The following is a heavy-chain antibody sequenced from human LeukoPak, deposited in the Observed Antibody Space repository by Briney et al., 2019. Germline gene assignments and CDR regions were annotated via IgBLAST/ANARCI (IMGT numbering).Heavy chain of an antibody. CDR2: IYYSGST. D-gene: IGHD2-2*01. CDR1: GGSISSSSYY. V-gene: IGHV4-39*07. Sequence: SETLSLTCTVSGGSISSSSYYWGWIRQPPGKGLKWIGSIYYSGSTYYNPSRKSRVTISVDTSKNQFSLKLSSVTAADTAVYYCARVTAMVSYNWFDPWGQGTLVTVSS. CDR3: ARVTAMVSYNWFDP. J-gene: IGHJ5*02.